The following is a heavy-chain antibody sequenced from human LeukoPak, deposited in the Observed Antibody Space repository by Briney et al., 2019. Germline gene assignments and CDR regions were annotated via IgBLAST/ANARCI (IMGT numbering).Heavy chain of an antibody. Sequence: PSETLSLTCTVSGGSISSYYWSWIRQPPGKGLEWLGYIYYSGSTNYNPSLKSRVTISVDTSKNQFSLRLSAVTAADTAVYYCARELGSGPFDYWGQGTLVTVSS. J-gene: IGHJ4*02. CDR2: IYYSGST. D-gene: IGHD3-10*01. CDR1: GGSISSYY. V-gene: IGHV4-59*01. CDR3: ARELGSGPFDY.